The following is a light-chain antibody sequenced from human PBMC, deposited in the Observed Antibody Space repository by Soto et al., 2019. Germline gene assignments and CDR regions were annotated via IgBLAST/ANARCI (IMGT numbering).Light chain of an antibody. CDR3: QQYGSSPLT. V-gene: IGKV3-20*01. J-gene: IGKJ4*01. Sequence: IVLTQSPGTLSLSPVERATLSCRASQSVSSSYLAWYQQKPGQAPRLLIYGASSRATGIPDRFSGSGSGTDFTLTISRLEPEDFAVYYCQQYGSSPLTFGGGTKV. CDR1: QSVSSSY. CDR2: GAS.